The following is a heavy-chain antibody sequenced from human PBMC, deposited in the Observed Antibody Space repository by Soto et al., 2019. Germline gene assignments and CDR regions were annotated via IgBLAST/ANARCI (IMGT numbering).Heavy chain of an antibody. CDR3: ARDWPRGVVVAAMYKRGGSGWFDP. Sequence: GASVKVSCKASGYTFTSYAMHWVRQAPGQRLEWMGWINAGNGSTKYSQKFQGRVTITRDTSASTAYMELSSLRSEDTAVYYCARDWPRGVVVAAMYKRGGSGWFDPWGQGTLVTVSS. V-gene: IGHV1-3*01. D-gene: IGHD2-15*01. CDR1: GYTFTSYA. J-gene: IGHJ5*02. CDR2: INAGNGST.